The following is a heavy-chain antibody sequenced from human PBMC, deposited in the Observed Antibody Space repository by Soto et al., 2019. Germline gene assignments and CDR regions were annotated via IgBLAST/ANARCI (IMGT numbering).Heavy chain of an antibody. CDR1: GFTFSSYA. J-gene: IGHJ3*02. CDR3: AKDIYIVVVVAVLDAFDI. D-gene: IGHD2-15*01. V-gene: IGHV3-23*01. Sequence: GGSLRLSCAASGFTFSSYAMSWVRQAPGKGLEWVSAISGSGGSTYYADSVKGRFTISRDNSKNTLYLQMNSLRAEDTAVYYCAKDIYIVVVVAVLDAFDIWGQGTMVTVSS. CDR2: ISGSGGST.